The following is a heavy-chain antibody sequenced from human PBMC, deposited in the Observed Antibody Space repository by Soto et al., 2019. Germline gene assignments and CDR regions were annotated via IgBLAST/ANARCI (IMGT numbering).Heavy chain of an antibody. Sequence: PGGSLRLSCAASGFTFRSNWMSWVRQAPGKGLEWVANIKQDGSEKYYVDSVKGRFTISRDNAKNSLYLQVNSLRAEDTAVYYCATSGGGWLQPPVWGQGTLVT. J-gene: IGHJ4*02. CDR2: IKQDGSEK. CDR3: ATSGGGWLQPPV. D-gene: IGHD5-12*01. CDR1: GFTFRSNW. V-gene: IGHV3-7*03.